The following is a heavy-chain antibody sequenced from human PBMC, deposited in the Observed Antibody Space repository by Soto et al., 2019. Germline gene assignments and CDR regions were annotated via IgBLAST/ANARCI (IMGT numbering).Heavy chain of an antibody. V-gene: IGHV3-74*03. Sequence: EVQLVESGGGLVQPGGSRGLSCEASGFSFGDNGMHWFRKAPGKGLWWVSGINGDGSSTTYAESVRGRFTIARDNGKNTVSLQMNSLRADDTAVYYCVRGGGSSSGALVRYGLDVWGQGTTVTVSS. CDR3: VRGGGSSSGALVRYGLDV. J-gene: IGHJ6*02. D-gene: IGHD6-6*01. CDR2: INGDGSST. CDR1: GFSFGDNG.